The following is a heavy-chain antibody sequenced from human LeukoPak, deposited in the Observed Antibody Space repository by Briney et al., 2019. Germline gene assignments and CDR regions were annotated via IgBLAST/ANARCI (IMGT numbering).Heavy chain of an antibody. CDR1: GGSISSYY. Sequence: SETLSLTCTVSGGSISSYYWSWIRQPAGKGLEWIGRIYTSGSTNYNPSLKSRATISVDTSKNQFSLKLSSVTAADTAVYYCARDLPYYDSSGYNYWYFDLWGRGTLVTVSS. CDR2: IYTSGST. J-gene: IGHJ2*01. CDR3: ARDLPYYDSSGYNYWYFDL. V-gene: IGHV4-4*07. D-gene: IGHD3-22*01.